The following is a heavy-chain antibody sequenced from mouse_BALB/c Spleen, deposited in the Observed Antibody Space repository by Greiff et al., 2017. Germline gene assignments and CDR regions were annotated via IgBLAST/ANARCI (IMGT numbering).Heavy chain of an antibody. J-gene: IGHJ4*01. V-gene: IGHV5-6*01. CDR2: ISSGGSYT. D-gene: IGHD2-10*02. CDR1: GFTFSSYG. CDR3: TRGGYGNYDYYAMDY. Sequence: EVKVVESGGDLVKPGGSLKLSCAASGFTFSSYGMSWVRQTPDKRLEWVATISSGGSYTYYPDSVKGRFTISRDNAKNTLYLQMSSLKSEDTAMYYCTRGGYGNYDYYAMDYWGQGTSVTVSS.